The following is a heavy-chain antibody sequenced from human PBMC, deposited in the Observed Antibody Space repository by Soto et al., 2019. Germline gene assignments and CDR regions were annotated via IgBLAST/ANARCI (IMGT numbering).Heavy chain of an antibody. CDR2: ISSSSRTI. CDR3: ARAPNRALDY. Sequence: GSLRLSCAASGFTFSSYTMHWVRQAPGKGLEWISYISSSSRTIYYADSVKGRFTISRDNAQSSLYLQMTSLRDEDTAVYYCARAPNRALDYWGQGTLVTVSS. D-gene: IGHD2-8*01. V-gene: IGHV3-48*02. J-gene: IGHJ4*02. CDR1: GFTFSSYT.